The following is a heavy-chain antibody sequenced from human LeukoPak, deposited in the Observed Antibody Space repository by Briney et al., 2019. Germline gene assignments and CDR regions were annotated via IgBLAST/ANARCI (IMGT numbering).Heavy chain of an antibody. CDR3: ARDLLGDSSGWPYYYYYYMDV. CDR2: INQDGSEK. Sequence: GGSLRLSCAASGFTFSNYWMTWVRQAPGKGLEWVANINQDGSEKFYVDSVKGRFTISRDNAKNSLYLQMNSLRAEDTAVYYCARDLLGDSSGWPYYYYYYMDVWGRGTTVTVSS. V-gene: IGHV3-7*01. D-gene: IGHD6-19*01. CDR1: GFTFSNYW. J-gene: IGHJ6*03.